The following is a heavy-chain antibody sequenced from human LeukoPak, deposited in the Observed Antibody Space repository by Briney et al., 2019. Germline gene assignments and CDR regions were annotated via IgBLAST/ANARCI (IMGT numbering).Heavy chain of an antibody. CDR1: GFTFSSYS. J-gene: IGHJ4*02. V-gene: IGHV3-21*01. D-gene: IGHD4-17*01. CDR2: ISSSSSYI. Sequence: GGSLRLSCAASGFTFSSYSMNWVRQAPGKGLEWVSSISSSSSYIYYADSVKGRFTISRDNAKNSLYLQMNSLRAEDTAVYYCARDGYGDYGFHYWGQGTLVTVSS. CDR3: ARDGYGDYGFHY.